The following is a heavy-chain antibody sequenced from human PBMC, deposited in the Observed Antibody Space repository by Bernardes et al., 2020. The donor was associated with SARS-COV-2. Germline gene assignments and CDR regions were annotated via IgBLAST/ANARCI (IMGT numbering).Heavy chain of an antibody. CDR3: ARGGFCNTTSCYLRSSGMDV. D-gene: IGHD2-2*01. J-gene: IGHJ6*02. V-gene: IGHV3-53*01. CDR1: GFSVRNYY. CDR2: IYSGGSA. Sequence: GGSLRLSCEASGFSVRNYYMNWVRQARGKGLEWVSLIYSGGSAYYAGSVKGRFTIIRDNSKNTVYLQMNSLRAEDTAVYYCARGGFCNTTSCYLRSSGMDVWGQGTAVTVSS.